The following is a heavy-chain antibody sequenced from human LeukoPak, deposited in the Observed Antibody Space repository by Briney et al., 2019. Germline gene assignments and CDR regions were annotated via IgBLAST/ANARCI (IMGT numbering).Heavy chain of an antibody. CDR2: ISYDGSNK. Sequence: GGSLRLSCAASGFTFSSYAMHWVRQAPGKGLEWAAVISYDGSNKYYADSVKGRFTISRDNSKNTLYLQMNSLRAEDTAVYYCAREQLVGWFDPWGQGTLVTVSS. J-gene: IGHJ5*02. V-gene: IGHV3-30*01. CDR3: AREQLVGWFDP. D-gene: IGHD6-6*01. CDR1: GFTFSSYA.